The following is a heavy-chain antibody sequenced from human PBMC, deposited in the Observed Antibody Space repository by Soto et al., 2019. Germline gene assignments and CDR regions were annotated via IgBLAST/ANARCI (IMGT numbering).Heavy chain of an antibody. V-gene: IGHV3-23*01. Sequence: EVQLLESGGDSVQPGGSVRLSCAGSGFTFINYAMNWFRQAPGKGLEWVSTFSGGGDATFFADSVRGRFTFSRDNSKNTVTLQMNSLGVDDTALYYCARQVVWSTSRPDYWYFDLWGRGTLVTVSS. CDR1: GFTFINYA. D-gene: IGHD2-21*01. CDR3: ARQVVWSTSRPDYWYFDL. J-gene: IGHJ2*01. CDR2: FSGGGDAT.